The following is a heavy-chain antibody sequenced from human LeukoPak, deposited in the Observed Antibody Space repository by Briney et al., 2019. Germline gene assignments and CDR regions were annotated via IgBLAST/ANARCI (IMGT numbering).Heavy chain of an antibody. CDR2: IYYSGST. CDR3: AREGDNYGNWFDP. D-gene: IGHD5-18*01. CDR1: GCSIRSYY. J-gene: IGHJ5*02. Sequence: SETLSLTCTVSGCSIRSYYWSWIRQPPGKGLEWIGYIYYSGSTNYNPSLKSRVTISLDTSKNQFSLKLSSVTAADTAVYYCAREGDNYGNWFDPWGQGTLVTVSS. V-gene: IGHV4-59*01.